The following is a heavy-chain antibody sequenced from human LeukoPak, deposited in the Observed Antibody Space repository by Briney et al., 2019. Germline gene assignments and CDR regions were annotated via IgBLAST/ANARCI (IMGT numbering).Heavy chain of an antibody. CDR2: IYTSGST. CDR1: GDSISTYY. D-gene: IGHD3-22*01. V-gene: IGHV4-4*07. J-gene: IGHJ4*02. CDR3: ARAGYYYDGSGYYYADY. Sequence: KPSETLSLTCTVSGDSISTYYWSWIRQSAGKGLEWIGRIYTSGSTNYNPSLKSQVTMSVDTSKNQFSLKLSSVTAADTAVYYCARAGYYYDGSGYYYADYWGQGTLVTVSS.